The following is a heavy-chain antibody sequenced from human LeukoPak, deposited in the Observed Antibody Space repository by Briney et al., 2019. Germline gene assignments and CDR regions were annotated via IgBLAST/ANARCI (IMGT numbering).Heavy chain of an antibody. CDR2: INSDGSST. D-gene: IGHD3-9*01. J-gene: IGHJ6*03. CDR1: GASINNYY. CDR3: ARGGKLSGDILAGYSHYYYYMDV. V-gene: IGHV3-74*01. Sequence: PSETLTLTCTVSGASINNYYWSWIRQAPGKGLVWVSRINSDGSSTSYADSVKGRFTISRDNSKNTLYLQMNSLRAEDTAVYYCARGGKLSGDILAGYSHYYYYMDVWGKGTTVTISS.